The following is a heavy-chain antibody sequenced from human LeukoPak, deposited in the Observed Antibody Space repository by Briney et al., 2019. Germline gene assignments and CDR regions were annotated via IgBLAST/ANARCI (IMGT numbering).Heavy chain of an antibody. D-gene: IGHD3-22*01. CDR1: GFTFSSYS. V-gene: IGHV3-21*01. Sequence: GGSLRLSCAVSGFTFSSYSMHWVRQAPGKGLEWVSSISSSSYIYYADSVKGRFTISRDNAKNSLYLQMNSLRAEDTAVYYCARGYYDSSGYSFRSNNWFDPWGQGTLVTVSS. CDR2: ISSSSYI. J-gene: IGHJ5*02. CDR3: ARGYYDSSGYSFRSNNWFDP.